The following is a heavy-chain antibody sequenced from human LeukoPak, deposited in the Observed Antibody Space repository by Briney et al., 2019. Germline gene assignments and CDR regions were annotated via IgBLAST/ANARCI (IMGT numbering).Heavy chain of an antibody. D-gene: IGHD2-2*01. CDR3: ATPHYCSSTSCLSDYYGMDV. J-gene: IGHJ6*02. V-gene: IGHV1-2*06. CDR2: IDPNTGGT. CDR1: GYTFTNYY. Sequence: ASVKVSCKTSGYTFTNYYIHWVRQAPGQGLEWMGRIDPNTGGTKSAKNFQGRVTMTRDTSISTAYMELSRLRSDDTAVYYCATPHYCSSTSCLSDYYGMDVWGQGTTVTVSS.